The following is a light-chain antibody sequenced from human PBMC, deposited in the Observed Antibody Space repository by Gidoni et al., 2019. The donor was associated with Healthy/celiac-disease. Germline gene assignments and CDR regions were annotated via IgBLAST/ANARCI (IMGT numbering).Light chain of an antibody. CDR2: DAS. J-gene: IGKJ5*01. CDR3: QQRSNWPPVGIT. Sequence: EIVLTQSPATLSLSPGERATLSCRASQSVSSYLAWYQQKPGQAPRLLIYDASNRATGIPARFSGSGSGTDFTLTISSLEPEDFAVYYCQQRSNWPPVGITFXXXTRLEIK. V-gene: IGKV3-11*01. CDR1: QSVSSY.